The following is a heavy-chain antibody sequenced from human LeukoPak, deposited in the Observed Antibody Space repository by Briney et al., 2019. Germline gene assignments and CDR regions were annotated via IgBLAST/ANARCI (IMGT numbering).Heavy chain of an antibody. J-gene: IGHJ4*02. D-gene: IGHD3-9*01. CDR2: IWYDGSNK. V-gene: IGHV3-33*01. CDR3: ARDPVLRYFDWSPPFDY. CDR1: GFTFSSYG. Sequence: GRSLRLSCAASGFTFSSYGMHWVRQAPGKGLEWVAVIWYDGSNKYYADSVKGRFAISRDNSKNTLYLQMNSLRAEDTAVYYCARDPVLRYFDWSPPFDYWGQGTLVTVSS.